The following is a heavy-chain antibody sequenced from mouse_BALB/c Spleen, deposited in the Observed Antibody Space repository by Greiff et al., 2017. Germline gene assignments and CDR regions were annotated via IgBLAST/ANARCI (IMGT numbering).Heavy chain of an antibody. Sequence: VQLQQSGAELVKPGASVKLSCTASGFNIKDTYMHWVKQRPEQGLEWIGRIDPANGNTKYHPKFQGKATITADPSSNTAYLQLSSLTSEDTAVYYCDRESYDGHYDSRDYWGQGTTVPVP. CDR2: IDPANGNT. D-gene: IGHD2-3*01. CDR3: DRESYDGHYDSRDY. J-gene: IGHJ4*01. CDR1: GFNIKDTY. V-gene: IGHV14-3*02.